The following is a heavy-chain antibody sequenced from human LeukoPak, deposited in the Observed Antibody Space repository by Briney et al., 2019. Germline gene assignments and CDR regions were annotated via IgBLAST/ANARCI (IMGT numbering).Heavy chain of an antibody. CDR2: ITASGTAM. D-gene: IGHD1-26*01. Sequence: GGSLRLSCAASGFTFSSYSMNWVRQAPGKGLVWVSHITASGTAMFYADSVKGRFTISRDNAKNSLYLQMNSLRDEDTAVYYCASSRRYRFDYWGQGTLVTVSS. CDR1: GFTFSSYS. V-gene: IGHV3-48*02. J-gene: IGHJ4*02. CDR3: ASSRRYRFDY.